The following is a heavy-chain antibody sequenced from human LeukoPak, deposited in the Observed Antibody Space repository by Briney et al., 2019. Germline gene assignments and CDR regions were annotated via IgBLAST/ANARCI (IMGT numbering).Heavy chain of an antibody. CDR2: ISYDGSNK. Sequence: GGSLRLSCAASGFTFSSYGMHWVRQAPGKGLEWVAVISYDGSNKYYADSVKGRFTISRDNSKNTLYLQMNSLRAEDTAVYYCARGSVLLWFGEGGDYWGQGTLVTVSS. V-gene: IGHV3-30*03. CDR3: ARGSVLLWFGEGGDY. J-gene: IGHJ4*02. CDR1: GFTFSSYG. D-gene: IGHD3-10*01.